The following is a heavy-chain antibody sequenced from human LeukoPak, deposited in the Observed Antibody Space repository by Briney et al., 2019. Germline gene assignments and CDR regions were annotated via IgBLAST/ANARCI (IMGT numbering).Heavy chain of an antibody. J-gene: IGHJ5*02. Sequence: SETLSLTCTVSGGSISSSSYFWGWIRQPPGKGLEWIGSFYYTGSTYYNPSLKSRVTISVDTSKNQFSLKLSSVTATDTAVYYCARDEPLGVGYLDPWGQGTLVTVSS. CDR1: GGSISSSSYF. V-gene: IGHV4-39*01. D-gene: IGHD5-12*01. CDR2: FYYTGST. CDR3: ARDEPLGVGYLDP.